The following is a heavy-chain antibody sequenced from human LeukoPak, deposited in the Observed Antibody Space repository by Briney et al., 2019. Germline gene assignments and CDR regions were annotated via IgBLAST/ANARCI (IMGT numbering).Heavy chain of an antibody. D-gene: IGHD4-17*01. CDR2: ISAYNGNT. V-gene: IGHV1-18*01. J-gene: IGHJ6*02. Sequence: ASVKDSCKASGYTFTSYGISWVRQAPGQGHEWMGWISAYNGNTNYAQKLQGRVTMTTDTSTSTAYMELRSLRSDDTAVYYCARETVTTYYYYYGMDVWGQGTTVTVSS. CDR3: ARETVTTYYYYYGMDV. CDR1: GYTFTSYG.